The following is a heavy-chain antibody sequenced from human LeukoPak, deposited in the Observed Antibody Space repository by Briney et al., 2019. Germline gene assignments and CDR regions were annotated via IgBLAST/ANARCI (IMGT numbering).Heavy chain of an antibody. CDR2: ISSGDSR. J-gene: IGHJ4*02. Sequence: PGGSLRLSCAASGFTVSRNYMTWVRQAPGKGLEWVSVISSGDSRYYADSVKGRFTISRDSSKNTLSLQMHSLRAEDTAVYYCAKDGGEAKYCSSTSCLFYFDYWGQGTLVTVSS. V-gene: IGHV3-53*01. D-gene: IGHD2-2*01. CDR3: AKDGGEAKYCSSTSCLFYFDY. CDR1: GFTVSRNY.